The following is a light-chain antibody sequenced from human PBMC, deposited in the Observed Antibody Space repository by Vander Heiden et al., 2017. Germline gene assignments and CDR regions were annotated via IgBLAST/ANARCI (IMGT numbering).Light chain of an antibody. Sequence: DIQMTQSPSSVSASVGDRVTITCRASQDIGNLLAWYHQKPGNAPRLLIYGATSLESGVPSRFSGSGSATDFTLTISSLQPEDSATYYCQQAKSFPLTFGGGTKVEIK. CDR3: QQAKSFPLT. CDR2: GAT. V-gene: IGKV1D-12*01. J-gene: IGKJ4*01. CDR1: QDIGNL.